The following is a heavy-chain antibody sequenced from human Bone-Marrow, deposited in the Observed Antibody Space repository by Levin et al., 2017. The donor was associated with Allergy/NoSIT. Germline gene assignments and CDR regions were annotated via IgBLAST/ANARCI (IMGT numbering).Heavy chain of an antibody. Sequence: ASVKVSCKASGYTFTNHGIHWLRQAPGQRPEWMGWINTGNGKTQFSQTLRLTLVMSRDTSTNTAHLQLVGLRSDDSAVYFCARGLKRWLVADVFDVWGQGTRVMVSS. CDR2: INTGNGKT. CDR3: ARGLKRWLVADVFDV. J-gene: IGHJ3*01. V-gene: IGHV1-3*04. CDR1: GYTFTNHG. D-gene: IGHD6-19*01.